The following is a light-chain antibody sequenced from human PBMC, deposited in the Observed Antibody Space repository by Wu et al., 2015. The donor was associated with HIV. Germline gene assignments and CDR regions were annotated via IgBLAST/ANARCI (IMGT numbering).Light chain of an antibody. CDR3: QKYNTAPWT. V-gene: IGKV1-27*01. Sequence: QMTQSPSFLSASVGDRVTLTCRASQDINIYLTWYQQKPGKVPKLLIHGASFLAPGVPSRFSGSRFGTNFTLTISNLQPDDVATYYCQKYNTAPWTFGQGTKVEMK. CDR1: QDINIY. J-gene: IGKJ1*01. CDR2: GAS.